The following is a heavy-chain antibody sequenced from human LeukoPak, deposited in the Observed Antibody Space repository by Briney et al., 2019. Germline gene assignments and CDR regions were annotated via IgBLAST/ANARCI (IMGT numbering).Heavy chain of an antibody. D-gene: IGHD1-26*01. CDR2: IYPGDSDT. J-gene: IGHJ6*02. Sequence: GESLKISCKGSGCSFTSYWTGWVRQMPGKGLEWMAIIYPGDSDTRYSPSFQGQVTISADKSISTAYLQWSSLKASDTAMYYCARPSGSYYYYYGMDVWGQGTTVTVSS. V-gene: IGHV5-51*01. CDR1: GCSFTSYW. CDR3: ARPSGSYYYYYGMDV.